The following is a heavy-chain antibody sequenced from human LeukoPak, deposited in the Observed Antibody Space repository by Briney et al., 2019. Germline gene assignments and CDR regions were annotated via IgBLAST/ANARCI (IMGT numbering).Heavy chain of an antibody. CDR1: GYSINSGYY. CDR2: IFHSGKT. D-gene: IGHD1-14*01. J-gene: IGHJ4*02. Sequence: SETVSLTCAVSGYSINSGYYWGWTRQSPEKGLEGIGSIFHSGKTYYNLSLKSRVTISVDTSKNQFSLKLTSVTAADTAVYYCARGDNPDYWGQGTLVTVSS. CDR3: ARGDNPDY. V-gene: IGHV4-38-2*01.